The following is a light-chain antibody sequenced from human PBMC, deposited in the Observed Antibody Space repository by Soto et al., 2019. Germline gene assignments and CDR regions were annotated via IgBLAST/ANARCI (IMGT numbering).Light chain of an antibody. J-gene: IGKJ2*01. CDR3: QQSSSTPHT. Sequence: DIQMTQSPPSLSASVGDRVTIICRASQSISSYLNWYQQKPGEAPNLLIYSASTLQGGVPPRFSGSGSGTHFTLTISSLQPEDFATYYCQQSSSTPHTFGQGTKLELK. CDR2: SAS. V-gene: IGKV1-39*01. CDR1: QSISSY.